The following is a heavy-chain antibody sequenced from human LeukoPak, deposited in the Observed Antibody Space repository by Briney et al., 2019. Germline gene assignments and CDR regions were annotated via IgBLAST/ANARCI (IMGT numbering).Heavy chain of an antibody. V-gene: IGHV4-59*01. CDR3: AGVLRGAFDI. CDR1: GGSISSYY. CDR2: IYYSGST. Sequence: PSETLSLTCTVSGGSISSYYWSWIRQPPGKGLEWIGYIYYSGSTNYNPSLKSRVTISVDTSKNQFSLKLSSVTAADTAVYYCAGVLRGAFDIWGQGKMVAVSS. J-gene: IGHJ3*02.